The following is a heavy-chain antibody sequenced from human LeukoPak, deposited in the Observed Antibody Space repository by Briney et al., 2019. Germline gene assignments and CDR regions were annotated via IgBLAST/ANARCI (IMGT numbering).Heavy chain of an antibody. D-gene: IGHD3-22*01. J-gene: IGHJ4*02. CDR3: ASFGYDSSPWGMDY. V-gene: IGHV4-34*01. CDR1: GGSFSGYY. Sequence: KTSETLSLTCAVYGGSFSGYYWSWIRQPPGKGLEWIGEINHSGSTNYNPSLKSRVTISVDTSKNQFSLKLSSVTAADTAVYYCASFGYDSSPWGMDYWGQGTLVTVSS. CDR2: INHSGST.